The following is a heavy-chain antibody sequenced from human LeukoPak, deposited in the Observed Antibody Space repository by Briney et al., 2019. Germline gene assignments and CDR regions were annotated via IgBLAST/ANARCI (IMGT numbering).Heavy chain of an antibody. CDR2: IWYDGSNE. CDR3: ARDHEWGRAYFDY. V-gene: IGHV3-33*08. Sequence: GGSLRLSCAASGFLFSSYEMNWVRQAPGKGLEWVAVIWYDGSNEYCADSVKGRFTISRDNSKNTLYLQMNSLRAEDTAVYYCARDHEWGRAYFDYWGQGTLVTVSS. D-gene: IGHD1-26*01. J-gene: IGHJ4*02. CDR1: GFLFSSYE.